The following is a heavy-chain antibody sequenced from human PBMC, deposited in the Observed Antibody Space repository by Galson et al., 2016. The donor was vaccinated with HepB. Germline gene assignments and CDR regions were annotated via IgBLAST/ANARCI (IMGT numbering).Heavy chain of an antibody. J-gene: IGHJ4*02. D-gene: IGHD2-15*01. CDR2: IKSKTDGGAT. CDR3: TTVGYCSGGSCYSGLDY. CDR1: GSTFSNAW. V-gene: IGHV3-15*01. Sequence: SLRLSCAASGSTFSNAWMSWVRQAPGKGLEWVGRIKSKTDGGATDYAAPVKGRFTISRDDSKNTLCLQMNSLKTEDTAVYYCTTVGYCSGGSCYSGLDYWGQGTLVTVSS.